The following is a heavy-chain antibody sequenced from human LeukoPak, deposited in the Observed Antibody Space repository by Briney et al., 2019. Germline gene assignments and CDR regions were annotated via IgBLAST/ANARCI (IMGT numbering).Heavy chain of an antibody. V-gene: IGHV4-38-2*02. J-gene: IGHJ4*02. CDR3: ATYSSSSPGY. D-gene: IGHD6-13*01. CDR1: GYSISSGYY. CDR2: IYHSGST. Sequence: SETLSLTCTVSGYSISSGYYWGWIRQPPGKGLEWIGSIYHSGSTYYNPSLKSRVTISLDTSKNQFSLKLSSVTAADTAVYYCATYSSSSPGYWGQGTLVTVSS.